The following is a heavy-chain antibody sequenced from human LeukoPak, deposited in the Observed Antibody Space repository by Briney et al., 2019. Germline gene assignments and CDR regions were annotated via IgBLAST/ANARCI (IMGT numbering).Heavy chain of an antibody. V-gene: IGHV3-23*01. D-gene: IGHD4-23*01. CDR3: AGYGGFSK. J-gene: IGHJ4*02. CDR1: GFIFSSYS. CDR2: ITGSGGNT. Sequence: GGSLRLSCAASGFIFSSYSMSWVRQAPGKGLEWVSVITGSGGNTYYADSVKGRFTISRDNSKNTVYLQMNSLRAEDMAIYYCAGYGGFSKWGQGTHVTVSS.